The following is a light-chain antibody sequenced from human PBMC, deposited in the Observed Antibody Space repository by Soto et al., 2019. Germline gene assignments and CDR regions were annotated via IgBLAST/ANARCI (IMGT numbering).Light chain of an antibody. J-gene: IGKJ2*01. Sequence: EIVLTQSQGTLSVSPGERVTLSCRASQSVITNIAWYQQKPGQAPRLLMYGASTSATGIPARFSGSGSGTQFTLTISSLQSEDVAVYYCQHYNNWPPYTFGQGTKLEIK. CDR2: GAS. CDR1: QSVITN. V-gene: IGKV3D-15*01. CDR3: QHYNNWPPYT.